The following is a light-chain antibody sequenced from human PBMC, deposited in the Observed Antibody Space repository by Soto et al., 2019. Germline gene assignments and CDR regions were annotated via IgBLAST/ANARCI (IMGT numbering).Light chain of an antibody. V-gene: IGLV2-23*01. CDR1: SGFVGSFSL. J-gene: IGLJ1*01. CDR3: CLYIGATTYV. CDR2: EGC. Sequence: QSVLAQPASVSGTPGQSITISCTGTSGFVGSFSLVSWYQQHPGKAPKVMISEGCRRHSAVPDRFSGSTSVNSASLTISGLQADDEADYYCCLYIGATTYVFGTGTKVTVL.